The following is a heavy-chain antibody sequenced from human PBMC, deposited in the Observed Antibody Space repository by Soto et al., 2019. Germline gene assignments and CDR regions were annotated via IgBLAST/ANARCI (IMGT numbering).Heavy chain of an antibody. V-gene: IGHV3-48*04. D-gene: IGHD4-4*01. J-gene: IGHJ3*02. CDR3: ARPGGVTYDAFDI. Sequence: GGSLRLSCAASGFTFSSYAMSWVRQAPGKGLEWVSYISSSRSTIYYADSVKGRFTISRDNAKNSLYLQMISLRAEDTAVYYCARPGGVTYDAFDIWGQGTMVTVSS. CDR2: ISSSRSTI. CDR1: GFTFSSYA.